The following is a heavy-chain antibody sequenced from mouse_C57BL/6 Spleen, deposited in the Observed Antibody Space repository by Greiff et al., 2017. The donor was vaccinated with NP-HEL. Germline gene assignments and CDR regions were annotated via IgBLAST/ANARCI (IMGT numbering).Heavy chain of an antibody. D-gene: IGHD1-1*01. J-gene: IGHJ4*01. Sequence: VKLMESGPGLVQPSQSLSITCTVSGFSLTSYGVHWVRQSPGKGLEWLGVIWSGGSTDYNAAFISRLSISKDNSKSQVFFKMNSLQADDTAIYYCARNSAITTVVAPYYAMDYWGQGTSVTVSS. V-gene: IGHV2-2*01. CDR2: IWSGGST. CDR3: ARNSAITTVVAPYYAMDY. CDR1: GFSLTSYG.